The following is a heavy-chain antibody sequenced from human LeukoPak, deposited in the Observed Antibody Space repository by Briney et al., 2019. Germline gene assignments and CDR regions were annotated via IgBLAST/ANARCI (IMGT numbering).Heavy chain of an antibody. Sequence: SETLSLTCTVSGGSISTYYWNWIRQPPGKGLEWIGYIHYSGTTNHNPSLKGRVTISVDTSKNQLSLKLTSVTAADTAVYYCARQTVRARFDYWGQGTLVTVSS. J-gene: IGHJ4*02. CDR1: GGSISTYY. CDR3: ARQTVRARFDY. V-gene: IGHV4-59*01. D-gene: IGHD3-10*01. CDR2: IHYSGTT.